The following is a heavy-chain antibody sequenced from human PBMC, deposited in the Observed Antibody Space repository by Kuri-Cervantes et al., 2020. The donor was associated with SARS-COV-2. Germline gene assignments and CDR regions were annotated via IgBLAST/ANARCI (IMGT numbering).Heavy chain of an antibody. V-gene: IGHV1-18*01. D-gene: IGHD6-13*01. CDR2: ISAYNGNT. Sequence: ASVKVSCKASGYTFASYDINWVRQAPGQGLEWMGWISAYNGNTNYAQKLQGRVTMTTDTSTSTAYMELRSLRSDDTAVYYCATAIAAAGSMIDYWGQGTLVTVSS. CDR1: GYTFASYD. J-gene: IGHJ4*02. CDR3: ATAIAAAGSMIDY.